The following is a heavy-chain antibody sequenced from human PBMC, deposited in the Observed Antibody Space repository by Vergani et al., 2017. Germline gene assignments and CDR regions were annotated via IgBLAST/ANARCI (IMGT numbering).Heavy chain of an antibody. CDR2: ISGSGGST. CDR3: ATPPPGIAAAQADY. D-gene: IGHD6-13*01. J-gene: IGHJ4*02. CDR1: GFTFSSYA. V-gene: IGHV3-23*01. Sequence: EVQLLESGGGLVQPGGSLRLSCAASGFTFSSYAMSWVRQAPGKGREWVSVISGSGGSTYYADSVKGRFTISRDNSKNTLYLQMNSLRAEDTAVYYCATPPPGIAAAQADYWGQGTLVTVSS.